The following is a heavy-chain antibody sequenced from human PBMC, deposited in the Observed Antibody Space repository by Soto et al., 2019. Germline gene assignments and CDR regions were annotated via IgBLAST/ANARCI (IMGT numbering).Heavy chain of an antibody. Sequence: PGGSLRLSCAASGFTFSSYAMSWVRQAPGKGLEWVSAISGIGGSTYYADSWKGRFTISRDNSKNTLYLQMNSLRAEDTAVYYCAKADIVVVPATNYGMDVWGQGTTVTVSS. J-gene: IGHJ6*02. D-gene: IGHD2-2*01. CDR3: AKADIVVVPATNYGMDV. CDR1: GFTFSSYA. CDR2: ISGIGGST. V-gene: IGHV3-23*01.